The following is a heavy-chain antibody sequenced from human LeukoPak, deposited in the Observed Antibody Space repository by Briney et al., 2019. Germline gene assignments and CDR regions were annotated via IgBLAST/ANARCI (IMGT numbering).Heavy chain of an antibody. Sequence: GGSLRLSCAASGFTLSNYAMSWVRQAPGKGLEWVSYISSSRSTIYYADSVKGRFTISRDNAKNSLYLQMNSLRDEDTAVYYCATQNLVHRAYYFDFWGQGTLVTVSS. V-gene: IGHV3-48*02. D-gene: IGHD6-6*01. J-gene: IGHJ4*02. CDR3: ATQNLVHRAYYFDF. CDR1: GFTLSNYA. CDR2: ISSSRSTI.